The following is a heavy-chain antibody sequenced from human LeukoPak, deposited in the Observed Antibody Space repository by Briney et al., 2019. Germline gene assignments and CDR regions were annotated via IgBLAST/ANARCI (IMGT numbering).Heavy chain of an antibody. CDR3: ARDVDMITFGGVIVTDY. D-gene: IGHD3-16*02. J-gene: IGHJ4*02. CDR2: IIPILGIA. Sequence: ASVKVSCKASGGTFSSYAIIWVRQAPGQGLEWMGRIIPILGIANYAQKFQGRVTITADKSTSTAYMELSSLRSEDTAVYYCARDVDMITFGGVIVTDYWGQGTLVTVSS. CDR1: GGTFSSYA. V-gene: IGHV1-69*04.